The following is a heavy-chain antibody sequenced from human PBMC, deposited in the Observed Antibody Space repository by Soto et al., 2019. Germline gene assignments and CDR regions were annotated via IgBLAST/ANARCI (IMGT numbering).Heavy chain of an antibody. CDR2: IWYDGSNK. J-gene: IGHJ6*02. V-gene: IGHV3-33*01. Sequence: GGSLRLSCAASGFTFSSYGMHWVRQAPGKGLEWVAVIWYDGSNKYYADSVKGRFTISRDNSKNTLYLQMNSLRAEDTAVYYCARVAYYYGSGSPGGFFDYGMDVWGQGTTVTVSS. CDR1: GFTFSSYG. CDR3: ARVAYYYGSGSPGGFFDYGMDV. D-gene: IGHD3-10*01.